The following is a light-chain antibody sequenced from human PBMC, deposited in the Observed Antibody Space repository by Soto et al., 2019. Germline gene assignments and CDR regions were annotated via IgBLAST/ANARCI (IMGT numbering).Light chain of an antibody. V-gene: IGLV2-23*01. CDR2: EGS. J-gene: IGLJ2*01. CDR1: SSDVGSYNL. Sequence: QSALTQPASVSGSPGQSITISCTGTSSDVGSYNLVSWYQQHPGKAPKLMIYEGSKRPSGVSNRFSASKSGNTASLTISGLQAEDEADYYCCSYAGSRIFVFGGGTQLTVL. CDR3: CSYAGSRIFV.